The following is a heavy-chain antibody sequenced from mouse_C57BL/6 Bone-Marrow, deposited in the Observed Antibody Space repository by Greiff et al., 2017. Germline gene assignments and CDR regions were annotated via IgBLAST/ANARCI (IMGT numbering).Heavy chain of an antibody. CDR2: IDPSDSYT. V-gene: IGHV1-59*01. CDR1: GYTFTSYW. CDR3: ARGDSSGHFDE. D-gene: IGHD3-2*02. J-gene: IGHJ2*01. Sequence: QVQLQQPGAELVRPGTSVKLSCKASGYTFTSYWMHWVKQRPGQGLEWIGVIDPSDSYTNYNQKFKGKATLTVDTASSTAYMQRSSLTTEDSAVYYCARGDSSGHFDEWGKGTTLTVSS.